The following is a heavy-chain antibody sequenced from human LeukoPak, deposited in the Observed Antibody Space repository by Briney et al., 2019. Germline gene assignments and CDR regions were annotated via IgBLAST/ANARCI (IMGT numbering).Heavy chain of an antibody. CDR1: GFTFNNYA. J-gene: IGHJ5*01. D-gene: IGHD2-2*01. V-gene: IGHV3-23*01. CDR3: AREPREYCSRIACPNWFES. Sequence: GGSLRLSCAASGFTFNNYAMSWVRQAPGEGLDWVSALSASGGTTYYADSVKSRFTISRDNSENTLYLQMNSLRAEDTAVYYCAREPREYCSRIACPNWFESWGQGTLVTVSS. CDR2: LSASGGTT.